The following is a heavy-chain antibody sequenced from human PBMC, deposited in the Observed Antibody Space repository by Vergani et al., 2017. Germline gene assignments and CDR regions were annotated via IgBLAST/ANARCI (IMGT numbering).Heavy chain of an antibody. CDR3: AKDRTSTRDAFDI. Sequence: EVQLVESGGGLVQPGRSPRLSCAASGFTFDDYAMHWVRQAPGKGLEWVSGISWNSGSIGYADSVKGRFTISRDNAKNSLYLQMNSLRAEDTALYYCAKDRTSTRDAFDIWGQGTMVTVSS. CDR1: GFTFDDYA. CDR2: ISWNSGSI. J-gene: IGHJ3*02. V-gene: IGHV3-9*01. D-gene: IGHD2-15*01.